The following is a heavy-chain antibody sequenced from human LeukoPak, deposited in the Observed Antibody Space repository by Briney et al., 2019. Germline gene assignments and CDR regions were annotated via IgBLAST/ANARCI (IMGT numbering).Heavy chain of an antibody. D-gene: IGHD4-23*01. V-gene: IGHV3-66*01. CDR2: IYSGGST. CDR3: AREVVRVFDY. Sequence: PGGSLRLSCAASGFTVSSNYMSWVRQAPGKGLEWVSVIYSGGSTYYADSVKGRFTISRDNSKNTLYLQMNSLRAENTAVYYCAREVVRVFDYWGQGTLVTVSS. CDR1: GFTVSSNY. J-gene: IGHJ4*02.